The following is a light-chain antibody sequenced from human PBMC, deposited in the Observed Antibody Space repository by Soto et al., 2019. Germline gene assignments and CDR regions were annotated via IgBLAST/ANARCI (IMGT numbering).Light chain of an antibody. CDR2: GAS. V-gene: IGKV1-5*01. Sequence: DIQMTQSPSTLSASVGDRATITFRASQRISNRLAWYQQKPGQAPRLLIYGASSLESGVPSRFSGSGSGTEFTLTISSVQPDDFATYYCPQYTSYSWTFGQGTKADI. CDR3: PQYTSYSWT. J-gene: IGKJ1*01. CDR1: QRISNR.